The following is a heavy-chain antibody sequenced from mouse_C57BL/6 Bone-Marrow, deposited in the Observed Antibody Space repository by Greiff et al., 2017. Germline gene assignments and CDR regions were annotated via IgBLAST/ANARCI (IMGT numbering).Heavy chain of an antibody. V-gene: IGHV6-3*01. D-gene: IGHD2-4*01. Sequence: EVQGVESGGGLVQPGGSMKLSCVASGFTFSNYWMNWVRQSPEKGLEWVAQIRLKSDNYATHYAESVKWRFTISRDDSKSSVYLQMNNLRAEDTGIYYCTISYYDYPYYFDYWGQGTTLTVSS. CDR2: IRLKSDNYAT. J-gene: IGHJ2*01. CDR1: GFTFSNYW. CDR3: TISYYDYPYYFDY.